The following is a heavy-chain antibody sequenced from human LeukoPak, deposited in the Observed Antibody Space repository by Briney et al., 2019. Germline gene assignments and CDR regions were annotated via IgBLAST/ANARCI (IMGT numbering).Heavy chain of an antibody. D-gene: IGHD4-11*01. V-gene: IGHV4-34*01. Sequence: SETLSLTCAVYGGSFSGYYWSWIRQPPGKGLEWIGEINHSGSTNYNPSLKSRVTISVDTSKNQFSLKLSSVTAADTAVYYCARELGATNDYMDWGQGTLVTVSS. CDR2: INHSGST. CDR3: ARELGATNDYMD. J-gene: IGHJ4*02. CDR1: GGSFSGYY.